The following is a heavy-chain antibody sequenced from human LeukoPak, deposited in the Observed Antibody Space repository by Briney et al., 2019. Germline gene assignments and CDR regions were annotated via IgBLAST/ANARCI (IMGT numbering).Heavy chain of an antibody. CDR2: ISSSGSTI. Sequence: GGSLRLSCAASGFTFSDYYMSWIRQAPGKGLEWVSYISSSGSTIYYADSVKGRFTISRDNAKNSLYLQMNSLRAEDTAVYYCARSDRIETLRYFDLIAYFDYWGQGTLVTVSS. D-gene: IGHD3-9*01. CDR3: ARSDRIETLRYFDLIAYFDY. V-gene: IGHV3-11*01. CDR1: GFTFSDYY. J-gene: IGHJ4*02.